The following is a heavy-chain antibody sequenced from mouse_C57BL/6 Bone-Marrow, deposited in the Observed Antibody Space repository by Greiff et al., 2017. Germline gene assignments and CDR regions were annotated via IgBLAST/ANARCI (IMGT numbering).Heavy chain of an antibody. Sequence: QVQLQQPGAELVKPGASVKLSCKASGYTFTNYWMHWVKQRPGQGLEWIGMMHPNGGSPDYNEKFKSEATLSVDKSSRTAYMELSSLTSEDSAVYYCARSGYYGSRWYFDVWGTGTTVTVSS. D-gene: IGHD1-1*01. CDR1: GYTFTNYW. V-gene: IGHV1-64*01. CDR2: MHPNGGSP. J-gene: IGHJ1*03. CDR3: ARSGYYGSRWYFDV.